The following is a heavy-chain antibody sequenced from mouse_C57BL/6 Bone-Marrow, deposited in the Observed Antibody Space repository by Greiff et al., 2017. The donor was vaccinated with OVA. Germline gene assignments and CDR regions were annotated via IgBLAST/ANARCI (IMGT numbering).Heavy chain of an antibody. D-gene: IGHD2-4*01. Sequence: ESGPGLVQPSHSLSLTCSAPGYSITSGYYWYWIRQFPGNKLEWMGYISYDGSNNYNPSLKNQISITLDTSKNQSFLKLNTVTTEDTATYDCADDYDERGYWYFDDWGKGTTVTVSS. CDR3: ADDYDERGYWYFDD. V-gene: IGHV3-6*01. CDR2: ISYDGSN. J-gene: IGHJ1*03. CDR1: GYSITSGYY.